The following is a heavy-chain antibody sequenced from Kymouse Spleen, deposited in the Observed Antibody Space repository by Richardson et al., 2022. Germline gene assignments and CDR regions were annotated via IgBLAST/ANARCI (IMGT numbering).Heavy chain of an antibody. J-gene: IGHJ6*02. CDR1: GFTFSSYS. CDR3: ARDDNWNYGYYYGMDV. V-gene: IGHV3-48*02. Sequence: EVQLVESGGGLVQPGGSLRLSCAASGFTFSSYSMNWVRQAPGKGLEWVSYISSSSSTIYYADSVKGRFTISRDNAKNSLYLQMNSLRDEDTAVYYCARDDNWNYGYYYGMDVWGQGTTVTVSS. D-gene: IGHD1-7*01. CDR2: ISSSSSTI.